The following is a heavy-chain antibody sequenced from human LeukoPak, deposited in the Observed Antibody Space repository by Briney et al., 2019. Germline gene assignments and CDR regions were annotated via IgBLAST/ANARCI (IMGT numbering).Heavy chain of an antibody. J-gene: IGHJ5*02. CDR2: IYYTGVT. Sequence: PSETLSLTCTVSGGYIITSGHYWGWIRQPPGKGLEWIGSIYYTGVTSTNPFFRSRMSISVDASKNQFSLNLTSVTAADAAVYYCARERSSSGGHSWFDPWGQGTLVTVSS. D-gene: IGHD4-23*01. V-gene: IGHV4-39*07. CDR3: ARERSSSGGHSWFDP. CDR1: GGYIITSGHY.